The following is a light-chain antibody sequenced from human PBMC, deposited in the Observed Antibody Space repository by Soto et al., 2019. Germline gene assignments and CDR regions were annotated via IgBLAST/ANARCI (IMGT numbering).Light chain of an antibody. CDR1: QSISNF. J-gene: IGKJ2*01. CDR3: QQRSNWPRT. Sequence: EIVLTQSPATLPLSPGERATLSCRASQSISNFLVWYQQKPGQAPRLLIYAASNMDTGIPARFSGSGSGTDFTLTISGLEPEDFAVYYCQQRSNWPRTFGQGTKLEIK. V-gene: IGKV3-11*01. CDR2: AAS.